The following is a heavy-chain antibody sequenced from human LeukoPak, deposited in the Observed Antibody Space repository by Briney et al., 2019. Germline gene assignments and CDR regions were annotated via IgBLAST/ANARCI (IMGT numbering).Heavy chain of an antibody. CDR3: ARTRYPLDAFDT. J-gene: IGHJ3*02. CDR2: ISSSSSTI. Sequence: PGGSLRLSCAASGFTFSSYSMNWVRQAPGKGLGWVSYISSSSSTIYYADSVKGRFTISRDNAKNSLYLQMNSLRAEDTAVYYCARTRYPLDAFDTWGQGTMVTVSS. D-gene: IGHD1-1*01. CDR1: GFTFSSYS. V-gene: IGHV3-48*01.